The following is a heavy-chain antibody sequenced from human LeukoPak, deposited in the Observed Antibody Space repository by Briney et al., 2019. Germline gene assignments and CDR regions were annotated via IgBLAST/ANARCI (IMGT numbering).Heavy chain of an antibody. J-gene: IGHJ4*02. CDR3: ARGSPAHLPFDY. CDR1: GGSISSGDYY. D-gene: IGHD2-2*01. V-gene: IGHV4-30-4*01. Sequence: SETLSLTCTVSGGSISSGDYYWSWIRQPPGKGLEWIGYIYYSGSTYYNPSLKSRVTISVDTSKNQFSLKLSSVTAADTAVYYCARGSPAHLPFDYWGQGTLVIVSS. CDR2: IYYSGST.